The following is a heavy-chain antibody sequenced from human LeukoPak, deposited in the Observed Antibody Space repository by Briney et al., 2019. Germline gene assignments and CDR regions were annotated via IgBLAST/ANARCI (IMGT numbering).Heavy chain of an antibody. Sequence: GGSLRLSCAASGFIFSNYEMNWVRQAPGKGLERISYISSTSNEIYYVDSVKGRFTISRDDAKNSLYLQMNSLSAEDTAVYYCARDAGAGFDYWGQGALVTVSS. CDR2: ISSTSNEI. CDR3: ARDAGAGFDY. D-gene: IGHD6-13*01. V-gene: IGHV3-21*06. J-gene: IGHJ4*02. CDR1: GFIFSNYE.